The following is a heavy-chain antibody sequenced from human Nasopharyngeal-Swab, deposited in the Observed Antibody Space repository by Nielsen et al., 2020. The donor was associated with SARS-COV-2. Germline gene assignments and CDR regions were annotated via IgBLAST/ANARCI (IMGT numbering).Heavy chain of an antibody. CDR2: ISSSSSYI. V-gene: IGHV3-21*01. D-gene: IGHD3-22*01. J-gene: IGHJ6*03. CDR3: ARERKNYYDSSGYYLEFYYYYYMDV. Sequence: GGSLRLSCAASGFTFSSYSMNWVRQAPGKGLEWVSSISSSSSYIYYADSVKGRFTISRDSAKNSLYLQMNSLRAEDTAVYYCARERKNYYDSSGYYLEFYYYYYMDVWGKGTTVTVSS. CDR1: GFTFSSYS.